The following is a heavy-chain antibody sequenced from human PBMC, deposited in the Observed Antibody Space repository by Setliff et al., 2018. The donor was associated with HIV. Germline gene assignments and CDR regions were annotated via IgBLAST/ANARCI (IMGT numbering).Heavy chain of an antibody. J-gene: IGHJ6*03. V-gene: IGHV4-38-2*01. Sequence: SETLSLTCAVSGYSISSGYYWGWIRQPPGKGLEWIGSIYYSGSTYYNPSLKSRVTISVDTSKNQFSLKLNSVTAADTAVYYCARAGGGYSGYDYYYYYYMDVWGRGTTVTVSS. CDR3: ARAGGGYSGYDYYYYYYMDV. CDR1: GYSISSGYY. D-gene: IGHD5-12*01. CDR2: IYYSGST.